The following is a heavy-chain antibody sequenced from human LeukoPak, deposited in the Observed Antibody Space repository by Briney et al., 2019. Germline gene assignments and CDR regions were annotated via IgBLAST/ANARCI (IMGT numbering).Heavy chain of an antibody. CDR2: ISSSGSTI. J-gene: IGHJ6*03. D-gene: IGHD6-13*01. V-gene: IGHV3-11*04. CDR1: GFTFSDYY. Sequence: SGGSLRLSCAASGFTFSDYYMSWIRQAPGKGLEWVSYISSSGSTIYYADSVKGRFTISRDNAKNSLYLQMNSLRAEDTAVYYCARVPGRGDGGYYYYYMDVWGKGTTVTVSS. CDR3: ARVPGRGDGGYYYYYMDV.